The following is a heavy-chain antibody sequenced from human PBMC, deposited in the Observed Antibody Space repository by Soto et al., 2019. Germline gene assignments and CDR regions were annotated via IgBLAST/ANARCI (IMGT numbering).Heavy chain of an antibody. V-gene: IGHV1-69*06. Sequence: QVYLVQSGAEVKKPGSSVKISCKASGGIFSSNTINWVRQAAGPGLEWMGGIIPLFGTANYAEKFQGRVTITADKSTKTEYMELTRLRSADTAVYYCASKAACGGDCYAFDSWGQGTLVTVSS. CDR2: IIPLFGTA. J-gene: IGHJ4*02. CDR3: ASKAACGGDCYAFDS. CDR1: GGIFSSNT. D-gene: IGHD2-21*02.